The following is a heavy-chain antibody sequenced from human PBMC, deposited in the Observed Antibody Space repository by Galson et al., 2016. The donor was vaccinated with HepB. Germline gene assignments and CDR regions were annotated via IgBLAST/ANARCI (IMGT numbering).Heavy chain of an antibody. CDR1: GFTVSSSY. CDR3: ARDNWDDVGGSVDH. V-gene: IGHV3-53*01. J-gene: IGHJ4*02. Sequence: SLRLSCAASGFTVSSSYMSWVRQAPGKGLEWVSVTYSAGSTYYADPGKGRFTISRDNSKNTLYLEMNSLRAEDTAVYYCARDNWDDVGGSVDHWGQGTLVTGAS. D-gene: IGHD1-20*01. CDR2: TYSAGST.